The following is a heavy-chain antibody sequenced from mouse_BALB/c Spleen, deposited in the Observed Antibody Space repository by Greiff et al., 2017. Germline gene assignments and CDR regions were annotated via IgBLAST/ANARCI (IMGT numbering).Heavy chain of an antibody. CDR3: ARRGPFDY. CDR2: IYPGNVNT. CDR1: GYTFTSYY. Sequence: VKLMESGPELVKPGASVRISCKASGYTFTSYYIHWVKQRPGQGLEWIGWIYPGNVNTKYNEKFKGKATLTADKSSSTAYMQLSSLTSEDSAVYFCARRGPFDYWGQGTTLTVSS. V-gene: IGHV1S56*01. J-gene: IGHJ2*01.